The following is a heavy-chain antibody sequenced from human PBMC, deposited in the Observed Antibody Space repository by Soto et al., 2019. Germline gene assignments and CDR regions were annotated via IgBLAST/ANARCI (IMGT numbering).Heavy chain of an antibody. CDR1: GYTFTNYG. D-gene: IGHD3-10*01. CDR3: ARGVGSGSYYNQYNWFDP. V-gene: IGHV1-18*01. Sequence: ASVKVSCKAAGYTFTNYGISWVRQAPGQGLEWMGWISAYNGNTKYAQKLQGRVTMTTDTSTSTAYMELRSLRSDDTAVYYCARGVGSGSYYNQYNWFDPWGQGTLVTVSS. J-gene: IGHJ5*02. CDR2: ISAYNGNT.